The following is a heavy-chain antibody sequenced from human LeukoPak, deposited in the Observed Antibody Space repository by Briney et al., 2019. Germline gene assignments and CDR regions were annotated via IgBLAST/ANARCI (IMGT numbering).Heavy chain of an antibody. Sequence: SETLSLTCTDSGYSISSGYYWGWIRQPPGKGLEWIGSIYHSGSTYYNPSLKSRVTISVDTSKNQFSLKLSSVTAADTAVYYCARVAVVVVPAAIPYYMGVWGKGTTVTVSS. J-gene: IGHJ6*03. CDR3: ARVAVVVVPAAIPYYMGV. CDR2: IYHSGST. CDR1: GYSISSGYY. V-gene: IGHV4-38-2*02. D-gene: IGHD2-2*01.